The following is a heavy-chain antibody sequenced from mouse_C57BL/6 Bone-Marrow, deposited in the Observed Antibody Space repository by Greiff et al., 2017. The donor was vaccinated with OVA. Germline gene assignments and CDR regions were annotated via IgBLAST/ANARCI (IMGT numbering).Heavy chain of an antibody. CDR3: ARAPIYDGYYRYFDV. CDR2: RRYDGSN. Sequence: ESGPGLVKPSQSLSLTCSVTGYSITSGYYWYLIRQLPGNKLEWMGNRRYDGSNNYNPSLKDRISITRDTSKNQFFLKLNSVTSEDTATYYCARAPIYDGYYRYFDVWGTGTTVTVSS. J-gene: IGHJ1*03. V-gene: IGHV3-6*01. CDR1: GYSITSGYY. D-gene: IGHD2-3*01.